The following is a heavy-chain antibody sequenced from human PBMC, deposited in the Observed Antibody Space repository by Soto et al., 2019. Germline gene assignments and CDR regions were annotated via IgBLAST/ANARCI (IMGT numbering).Heavy chain of an antibody. CDR3: ARERPYDFWSGYPYYRYYGMEV. V-gene: IGHV4-34*01. CDR1: GGSFSGYY. J-gene: IGHJ6*02. D-gene: IGHD3-3*01. CDR2: INHSGST. Sequence: SETLSLTCAVYGGSFSGYYWSWIRQPPGKGLEWIGEINHSGSTNYNPSLKSRVTISVDTSKNKFSLKLRSVTAADTAVYYCARERPYDFWSGYPYYRYYGMEVWGQGTTVT.